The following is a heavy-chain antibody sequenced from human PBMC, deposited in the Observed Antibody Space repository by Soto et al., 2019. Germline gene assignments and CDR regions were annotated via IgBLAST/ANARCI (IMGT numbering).Heavy chain of an antibody. CDR3: ARERGYSYGRNWFDP. CDR2: ISYDGSNK. Sequence: QVQLVESGGGVVQPGRSLRLSCAASGFTFSSYAMHWVRQAPGKGLEWVAVISYDGSNKYYADSVKGRFTISRDNSKNTLYLQMNSLRAEDTAVYYCARERGYSYGRNWFDPWGQGNLVTVSS. V-gene: IGHV3-30-3*01. J-gene: IGHJ5*02. CDR1: GFTFSSYA. D-gene: IGHD5-18*01.